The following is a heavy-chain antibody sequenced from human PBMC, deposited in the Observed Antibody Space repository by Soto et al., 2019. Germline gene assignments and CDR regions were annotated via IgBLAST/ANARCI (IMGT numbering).Heavy chain of an antibody. Sequence: ASLKVSCKASGCTFTDYDMHWVRQAPGQGLEWMGWINANSGGTNYPQKLQGRVTMTTDTSTSTAYMELRSLRSDDTAVYYCARGIDVAGIDYWGQGTLVTVSS. J-gene: IGHJ4*02. V-gene: IGHV1-18*04. CDR2: INANSGGT. CDR3: ARGIDVAGIDY. D-gene: IGHD6-19*01. CDR1: GCTFTDYD.